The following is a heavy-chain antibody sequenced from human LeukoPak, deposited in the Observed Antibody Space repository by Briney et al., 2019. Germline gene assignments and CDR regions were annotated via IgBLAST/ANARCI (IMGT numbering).Heavy chain of an antibody. CDR1: GFTFDDYA. J-gene: IGHJ4*02. CDR2: ISWNSGSI. CDR3: AKAQTTSIITIFGVVPDY. V-gene: IGHV3-9*01. D-gene: IGHD3-3*01. Sequence: GGSLRLSCAASGFTFDDYAMHWVRQAPGKGLEWVSGISWNSGSIGYADSVKGRFTISRDNSKNTLYLQMNSLRAEDTAVYYCAKAQTTSIITIFGVVPDYWGQGTLVTVSS.